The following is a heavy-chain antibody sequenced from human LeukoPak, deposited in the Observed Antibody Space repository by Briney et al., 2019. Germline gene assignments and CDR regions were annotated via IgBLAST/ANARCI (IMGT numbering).Heavy chain of an antibody. Sequence: SQTLSLTCTVSGGSISSAGHYWSWIRQQPGKGLQWIGYIFYRGRTFYNPSLKRRLNISVDTSTDQFSLKLSSVTAADTAVYYCARVRVPSAENDAFDTWGQGTMVTVSS. J-gene: IGHJ3*02. CDR3: ARVRVPSAENDAFDT. D-gene: IGHD2-15*01. CDR2: IFYRGRT. CDR1: GGSISSAGHY. V-gene: IGHV4-31*03.